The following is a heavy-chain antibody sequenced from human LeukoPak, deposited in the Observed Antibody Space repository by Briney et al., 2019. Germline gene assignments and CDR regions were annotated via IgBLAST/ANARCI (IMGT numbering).Heavy chain of an antibody. J-gene: IGHJ5*02. Sequence: ASVKISCTVSGYTFTDYYMHWVQQAPGKGLEWMGLVDPEDGETIYAEKFQGRVTITADTSTDTAYMELSSLRSEDTAVYYCATFQRQYCSSTSCSTPGMNWFDPWGQGTLVTVSS. CDR2: VDPEDGET. CDR3: ATFQRQYCSSTSCSTPGMNWFDP. V-gene: IGHV1-69-2*01. CDR1: GYTFTDYY. D-gene: IGHD2-2*01.